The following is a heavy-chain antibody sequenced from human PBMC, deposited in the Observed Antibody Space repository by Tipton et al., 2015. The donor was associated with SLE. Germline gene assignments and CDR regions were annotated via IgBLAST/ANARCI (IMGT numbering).Heavy chain of an antibody. D-gene: IGHD5-12*01. CDR1: GGSISSSSYY. J-gene: IGHJ4*02. CDR3: ARVDGATGRDS. V-gene: IGHV4-39*07. Sequence: TLSLTCIVSGGSISSSSYYWGWIRQPPGKGLEWIGSIYYSGSTYYNPSLKSRVTISVDTSKNQFSLKLSSVTAADTAVYYCARVDGATGRDSWGQGTLVTVSS. CDR2: IYYSGST.